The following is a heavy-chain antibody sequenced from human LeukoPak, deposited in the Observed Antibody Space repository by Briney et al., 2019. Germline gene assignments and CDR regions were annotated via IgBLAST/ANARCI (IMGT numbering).Heavy chain of an antibody. D-gene: IGHD5-18*01. CDR2: ISGSGGST. CDR1: GFTFSSYA. CDR3: AKDGTWIQLWFDY. J-gene: IGHJ5*01. V-gene: IGHV3-23*01. Sequence: GGSLRLSCAASGFTFSSYAMSGVRQAPGKGLEWVSAISGSGGSTYYADSVKGRFTISRDNSKNTLYLQINSLRAEDTAVYYCAKDGTWIQLWFDYWGQGTLVTVSS.